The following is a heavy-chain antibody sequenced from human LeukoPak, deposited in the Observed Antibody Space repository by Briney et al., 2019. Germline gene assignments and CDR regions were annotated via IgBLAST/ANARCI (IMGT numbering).Heavy chain of an antibody. CDR3: ANAHTIFGVVIPRFDP. V-gene: IGHV1-24*01. CDR1: GYTLTELS. CDR2: FDPEDGET. Sequence: ASVKVSCKVSGYTLTELSMHWVRQAPGKGLEWMGGFDPEDGETIYAQKFQGRVTMTEDTSTDTAYKELSSLRSEDTAVYYCANAHTIFGVVIPRFDPWGQGTLVTVSS. J-gene: IGHJ5*02. D-gene: IGHD3-3*01.